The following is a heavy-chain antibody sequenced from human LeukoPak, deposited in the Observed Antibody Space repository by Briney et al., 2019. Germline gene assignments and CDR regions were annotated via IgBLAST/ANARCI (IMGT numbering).Heavy chain of an antibody. J-gene: IGHJ4*02. CDR1: GGSFSGYY. Sequence: SETLSLTCAVYGGSFSGYYWSWIRQPPGKGLEWIGEINHSGSTNYNPSLKSRVTISVDTSKNQFSLKLSSVTAAVTAVYYCARRRIFDYWGQGTLVTVSS. D-gene: IGHD2-15*01. CDR3: ARRRIFDY. CDR2: INHSGST. V-gene: IGHV4-34*01.